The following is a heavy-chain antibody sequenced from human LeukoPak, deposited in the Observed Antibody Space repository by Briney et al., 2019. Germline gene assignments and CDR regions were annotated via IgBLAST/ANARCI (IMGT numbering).Heavy chain of an antibody. V-gene: IGHV3-7*03. CDR1: GFTFSSYW. CDR2: IKQDGSEK. D-gene: IGHD1-26*01. CDR3: AKGSIVRATTGAFDI. Sequence: GGSLRLSCAASGFTFSSYWMSWVRQAPGKGLEWVANIKQDGSEKYYVDSVKGRFSISRDNSKNTLYLQMNSLRAEDTAVYYCAKGSIVRATTGAFDIWGQGTMVTVSS. J-gene: IGHJ3*02.